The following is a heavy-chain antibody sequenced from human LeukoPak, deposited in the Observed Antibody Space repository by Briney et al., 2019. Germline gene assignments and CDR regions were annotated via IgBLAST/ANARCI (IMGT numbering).Heavy chain of an antibody. CDR3: ARVPQLLWFGAPGYFDY. CDR1: GGSISSYY. CDR2: IYYSGST. J-gene: IGHJ4*02. V-gene: IGHV4-59*01. Sequence: SETLSLTCTVSGGSISSYYWSWIRQPPGKGLEWIGYIYYSGSTNYNPSLKSRVTISVDTSKNQFSLKLSPVTAADTAVYYCARVPQLLWFGAPGYFDYWGQGTLVTVSS. D-gene: IGHD3-10*01.